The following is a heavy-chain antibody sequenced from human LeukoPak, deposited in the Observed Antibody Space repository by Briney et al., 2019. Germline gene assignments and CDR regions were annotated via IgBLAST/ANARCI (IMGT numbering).Heavy chain of an antibody. Sequence: ASVKVSCKAPGGTFSSYAISWVRQAPGQGLEWMGWINPNSGGTNYAQKFQGRVTMTRDTSISTAYMELSRLRSDDTAVYYCARGYQLLRDYYYYYGMDVWGQGTTVTVSS. J-gene: IGHJ6*02. CDR1: GGTFSSYA. V-gene: IGHV1-2*02. CDR3: ARGYQLLRDYYYYYGMDV. D-gene: IGHD2-2*01. CDR2: INPNSGGT.